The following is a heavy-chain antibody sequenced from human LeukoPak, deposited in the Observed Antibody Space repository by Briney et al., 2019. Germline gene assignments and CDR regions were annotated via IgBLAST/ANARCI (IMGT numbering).Heavy chain of an antibody. CDR1: GGSFSGYY. CDR2: INHSGST. V-gene: IGHV4-34*01. Sequence: PSETLSLTCAVYGGSFSGYYWSWIRQPPGKGLEWIGEINHSGSTNYNPSLKSRVTISVDTSKNQFSLKLSSVTAADTAVYYCARLRIAARRGTYFDYWGQGTLVTVSS. D-gene: IGHD6-6*01. CDR3: ARLRIAARRGTYFDY. J-gene: IGHJ4*02.